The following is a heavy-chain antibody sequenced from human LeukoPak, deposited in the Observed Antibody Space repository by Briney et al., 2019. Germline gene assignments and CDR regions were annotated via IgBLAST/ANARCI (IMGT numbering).Heavy chain of an antibody. V-gene: IGHV1-46*01. CDR1: GYTFTGYY. Sequence: ASVKVSCKASGYTFTGYYMHWVRQAPGQGLEWMGIINPSGGSTSYAQKFQGRVTMTRDTSTSTVYMELSSLRSEDTAVYYCARAMGATYVGYWGQGTLVTVSS. CDR3: ARAMGATYVGY. J-gene: IGHJ4*02. CDR2: INPSGGST. D-gene: IGHD1-26*01.